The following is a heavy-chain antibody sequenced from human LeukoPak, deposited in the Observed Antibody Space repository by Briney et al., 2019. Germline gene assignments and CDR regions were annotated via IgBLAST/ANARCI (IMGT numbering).Heavy chain of an antibody. CDR1: GFTFSSYA. CDR2: ISSNGDST. J-gene: IGHJ4*02. V-gene: IGHV3-64D*06. CDR3: VKAPAHYDILTALDY. Sequence: GGSLRLSCSAFGFTFSSYAMHWARQAPGKGLECVSVISSNGDSTYYADSVKGRFTISRDNSKNTLFLQMSSLRVEDTAVYYCVKAPAHYDILTALDYWGQGTLVTVSS. D-gene: IGHD3-9*01.